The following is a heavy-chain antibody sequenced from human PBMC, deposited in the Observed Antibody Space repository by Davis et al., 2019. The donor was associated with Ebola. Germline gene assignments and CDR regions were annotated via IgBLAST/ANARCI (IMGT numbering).Heavy chain of an antibody. CDR1: GYTFTSYA. CDR3: ARAGITMIVVVTGRFDP. D-gene: IGHD3-22*01. Sequence: AASVKVFCKASGYTFTSYAMHWVRQAPGQRLEWMGWINAGNGNTKYSQKFQGRVTITRDTSASTAYMELSSLRSEDTAVYYCARAGITMIVVVTGRFDPWGQGTLVTVSS. CDR2: INAGNGNT. V-gene: IGHV1-3*01. J-gene: IGHJ5*02.